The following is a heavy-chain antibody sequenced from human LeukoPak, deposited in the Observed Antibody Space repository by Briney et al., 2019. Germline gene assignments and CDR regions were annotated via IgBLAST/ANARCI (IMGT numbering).Heavy chain of an antibody. CDR1: GFTFSSYW. V-gene: IGHV3-7*04. CDR3: ARGSIAARRGDYYMDV. J-gene: IGHJ6*03. CDR2: IKQDGSEK. D-gene: IGHD6-6*01. Sequence: GGSLRLSCAASGFTFSSYWMSWVRQAPGKGLEWVPNIKQDGSEKYYVDSVKGRFTISRDNAKNSLYLQMNSLRAEDTAVYYCARGSIAARRGDYYMDVWGKGTTVTVSS.